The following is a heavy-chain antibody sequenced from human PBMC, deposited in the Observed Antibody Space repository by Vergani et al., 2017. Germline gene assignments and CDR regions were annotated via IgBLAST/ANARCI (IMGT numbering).Heavy chain of an antibody. J-gene: IGHJ4*02. D-gene: IGHD6-19*01. Sequence: QVQLVESGGGLVKPGGSLRLSCAASGFTFSDYYMSWIRQAPGKGLEWVSYISSSSSYTNYADSVKGRFTISRDNAKNSLYLRMNSLRAEDTAVYYCARDRSERWLAPGPADCWGQGTVVTVSS. CDR3: ARDRSERWLAPGPADC. CDR2: ISSSSSYT. V-gene: IGHV3-11*06. CDR1: GFTFSDYY.